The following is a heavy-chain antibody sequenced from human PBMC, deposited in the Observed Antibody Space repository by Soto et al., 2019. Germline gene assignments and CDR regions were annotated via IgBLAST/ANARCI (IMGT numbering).Heavy chain of an antibody. J-gene: IGHJ3*02. Sequence: QVQLVQSGAEVKKPGSSVKVSCKASGGTFSSYTISWVRQAPGQGLEWMGRIIPILGIANYAQNFQGIVTMTANKSTSTAYMELSSLRSEDTAVYYCARDLPNGCSGGSCYYARDDAFDIWGQGTMVTVSS. CDR3: ARDLPNGCSGGSCYYARDDAFDI. V-gene: IGHV1-69*08. CDR1: GGTFSSYT. D-gene: IGHD2-15*01. CDR2: IIPILGIA.